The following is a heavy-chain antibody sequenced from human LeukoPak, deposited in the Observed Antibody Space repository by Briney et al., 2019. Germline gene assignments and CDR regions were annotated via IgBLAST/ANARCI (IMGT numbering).Heavy chain of an antibody. CDR2: IWYDGSNK. V-gene: IGHV3-33*06. D-gene: IGHD3-10*01. CDR3: AKGSPYGSGSYYTAPWFDP. Sequence: GGPLRLTCAASGFTFSSYGMHWVRQAPGKGLEWVAIIWYDGSNKYYTHSMKGRFTISRDNSKNTLYLQMNSLRAEDTAVYYCAKGSPYGSGSYYTAPWFDPWGQGTLVTVSS. J-gene: IGHJ5*02. CDR1: GFTFSSYG.